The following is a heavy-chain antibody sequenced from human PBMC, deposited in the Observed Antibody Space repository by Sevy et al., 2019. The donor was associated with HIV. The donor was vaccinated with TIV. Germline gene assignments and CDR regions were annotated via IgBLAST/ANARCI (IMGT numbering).Heavy chain of an antibody. D-gene: IGHD4-17*01. CDR2: IGYDGSDK. CDR1: GFSFSSYD. V-gene: IGHV3-30*02. Sequence: GGSLRLSCAASGFSFSSYDMYWVRQAPGKGLEWVAHIGYDGSDKYYGDSVKGRVTISRDNSKKTLYLQMNSLRAEDTAVYYCAKNGDSPYYKYAMDIWGQGTTVTVSS. CDR3: AKNGDSPYYKYAMDI. J-gene: IGHJ6*02.